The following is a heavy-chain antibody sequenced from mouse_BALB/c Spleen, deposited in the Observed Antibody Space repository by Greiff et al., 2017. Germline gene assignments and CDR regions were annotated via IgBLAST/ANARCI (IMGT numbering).Heavy chain of an antibody. Sequence: EVKLQESGGGLVQPGGSRKLSCAASGFTFSSFGMHWVRQAPEKGLEWVAYISSGSSTIYYADTVKGRFTISRDNPKNTLFLQMTSLRSEDTAMYYCARGGYYVDYWGQGTTLTVSS. CDR2: ISSGSSTI. V-gene: IGHV5-17*02. CDR1: GFTFSSFG. CDR3: ARGGYYVDY. J-gene: IGHJ2*01.